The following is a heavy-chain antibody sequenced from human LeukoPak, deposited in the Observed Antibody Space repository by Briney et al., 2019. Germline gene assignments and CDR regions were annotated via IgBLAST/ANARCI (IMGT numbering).Heavy chain of an antibody. CDR2: MNPNSGNP. J-gene: IGHJ3*02. Sequence: ASVKVSCKASGYTFTSYDINWVRQAAGQGLEWMGWMNPNSGNPVYAQKFQGRVTITRNSYISTAYMELSSLRSEDTAVYYCARAIVVVPKNYAFDIWGQGTMVAVSS. V-gene: IGHV1-8*03. CDR1: GYTFTSYD. D-gene: IGHD3-22*01. CDR3: ARAIVVVPKNYAFDI.